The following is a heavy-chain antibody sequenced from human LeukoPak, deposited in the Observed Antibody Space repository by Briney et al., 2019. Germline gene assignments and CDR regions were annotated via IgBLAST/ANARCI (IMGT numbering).Heavy chain of an antibody. CDR1: GFTFSSYS. Sequence: GGSLRLSCAASGFTFSSYSMNWVRQAPGKGLEWVSSISKNSGYMYYIDSVKGRFTISGDNAKNSMFLQLNSLRAEDTAVYYCARSSMVDANDAFDIWGQGTMVTVSS. J-gene: IGHJ3*02. D-gene: IGHD2-15*01. CDR2: ISKNSGYM. CDR3: ARSSMVDANDAFDI. V-gene: IGHV3-21*01.